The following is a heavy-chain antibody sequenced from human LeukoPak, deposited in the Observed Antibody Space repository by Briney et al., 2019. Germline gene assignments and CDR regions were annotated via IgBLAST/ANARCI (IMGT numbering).Heavy chain of an antibody. V-gene: IGHV1-69*04. Sequence: GASVKVSCKASGGTFSSYAISWVRQAPGQGLEWMGRIIPILGIANYAQKFQGRVTITADKSTSTAYMELSSLRSEDTAVYYCARDQAARHYYDSSGPRGNYYYGMDVWGQGTTVTVSS. J-gene: IGHJ6*02. CDR2: IIPILGIA. D-gene: IGHD3-22*01. CDR1: GGTFSSYA. CDR3: ARDQAARHYYDSSGPRGNYYYGMDV.